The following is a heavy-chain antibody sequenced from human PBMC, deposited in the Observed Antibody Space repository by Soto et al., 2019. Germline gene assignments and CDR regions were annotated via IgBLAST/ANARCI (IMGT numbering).Heavy chain of an antibody. CDR3: ARDAVLVPAAMLDAFDI. Sequence: SETLSLTCTVSGGSVSSGIYYWSWIRQPPGKGLEWIGYIYYSGSTNYNPSLKSRVTISVDTSKNQFSLKLSSVTAADTAVYYCARDAVLVPAAMLDAFDIWGQGTMVTVSS. J-gene: IGHJ3*02. CDR2: IYYSGST. V-gene: IGHV4-61*01. D-gene: IGHD2-2*01. CDR1: GGSVSSGIYY.